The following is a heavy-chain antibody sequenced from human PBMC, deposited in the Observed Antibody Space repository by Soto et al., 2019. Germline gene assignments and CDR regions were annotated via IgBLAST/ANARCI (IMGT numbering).Heavy chain of an antibody. CDR2: IYYTGST. CDR3: GRDVGSYAGGMDV. CDR1: GGTSSGYG. Sequence: SQILCRTSTVSGGTSSGYGWSRIRQPPGKGLEWIGYIYYTGSTNYHPSLKSRVTISVDTSKNQFSLRLNSVTAADTAVYYCGRDVGSYAGGMDVWGQGTTVTVSS. J-gene: IGHJ6*02. D-gene: IGHD1-26*01. V-gene: IGHV4-59*01.